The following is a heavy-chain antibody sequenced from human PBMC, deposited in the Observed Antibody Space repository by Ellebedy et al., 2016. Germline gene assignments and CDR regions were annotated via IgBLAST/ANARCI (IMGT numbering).Heavy chain of an antibody. J-gene: IGHJ5*02. CDR2: ISSDINSK. CDR3: AKTARRLDL. D-gene: IGHD1-1*01. V-gene: IGHV3-48*04. Sequence: GGSLRLSCAASGFTFSSYTMNWVRQAPGKGPEWVSYISSDINSKYYADSVKGRFTVSRDNAKNSVYLHMTSLRVDDTAVYYCAKTARRLDLWGQGTLVTVSS. CDR1: GFTFSSYT.